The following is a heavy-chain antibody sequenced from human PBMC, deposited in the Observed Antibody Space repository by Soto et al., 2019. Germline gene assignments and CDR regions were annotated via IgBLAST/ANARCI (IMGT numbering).Heavy chain of an antibody. V-gene: IGHV4-34*01. D-gene: IGHD6-19*01. CDR3: ARKYSSGWYNWFDP. J-gene: IGHJ5*02. Sequence: SETLSLTCAVYGGSFSGYYWSWIRQPPGKGLEWIGEINHSGSTNYNPSLKSRVTISVDTSKNQFSLKLSSVTAADTAVYYCARKYSSGWYNWFDPWGQGTLVTVSS. CDR1: GGSFSGYY. CDR2: INHSGST.